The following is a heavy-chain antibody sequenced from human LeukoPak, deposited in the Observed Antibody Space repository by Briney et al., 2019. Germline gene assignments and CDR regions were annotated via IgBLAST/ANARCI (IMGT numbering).Heavy chain of an antibody. J-gene: IGHJ4*02. CDR1: GGSINSYY. CDR3: VREHGGNSGLDY. CDR2: IYYRGTT. Sequence: SETLCLTCTVSGGSINSYYWSWVRQPPGKELEWIGYIYYRGTTHYNPYLESRVTISVDTSKNQFSLSLSSVTAADTAVYYCVREHGGNSGLDYWGQGTLVTVSS. V-gene: IGHV4-59*01. D-gene: IGHD4-23*01.